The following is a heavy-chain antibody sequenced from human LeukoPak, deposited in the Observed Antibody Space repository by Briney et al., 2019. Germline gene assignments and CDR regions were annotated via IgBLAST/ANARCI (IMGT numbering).Heavy chain of an antibody. V-gene: IGHV4-61*02. CDR2: IYTSGST. D-gene: IGHD1-26*01. CDR1: GGSVSSTNYY. J-gene: IGHJ5*02. Sequence: SETLSLTCTVSGGSVSSTNYYWSWIRQPAGKGLEWIGRIYTSGSTNYNPSLKSRVTISVDTSKNQFSLKLSSVTAADTAVYYCARGGPAIVGATNNWFDPWGQGTLVTVSS. CDR3: ARGGPAIVGATNNWFDP.